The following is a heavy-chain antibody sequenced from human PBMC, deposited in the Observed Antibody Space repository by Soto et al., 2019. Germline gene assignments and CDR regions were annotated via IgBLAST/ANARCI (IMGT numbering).Heavy chain of an antibody. CDR3: ARDLGGWFDP. Sequence: QGQLVQSGAEVKKPGASVKVSCKASGYTFNSYGISWLRQAPGQGLEWMGWISAYNGNTYYVEKFQGRVTMTTDTSTSTANMELRSLRSDDTAVYYCARDLGGWFDPWGQGTLVTVSS. CDR1: GYTFNSYG. D-gene: IGHD3-16*01. J-gene: IGHJ5*02. V-gene: IGHV1-18*01. CDR2: ISAYNGNT.